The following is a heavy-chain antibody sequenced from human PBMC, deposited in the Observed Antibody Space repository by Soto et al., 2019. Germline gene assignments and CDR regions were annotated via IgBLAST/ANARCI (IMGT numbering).Heavy chain of an antibody. CDR1: GGSFSGYY. Sequence: QVQLQQWGAGLLKPSETLSLTCAVYGGSFSGYYWSWIRQPPGKGLEWIGEINHSGSTNYNPSLKSRFTISVDTSKNQFSLKLSSVTAADTAVYYCARDANDSSGYYYDYWGQGTLVTVSS. CDR2: INHSGST. J-gene: IGHJ4*02. V-gene: IGHV4-34*01. D-gene: IGHD3-22*01. CDR3: ARDANDSSGYYYDY.